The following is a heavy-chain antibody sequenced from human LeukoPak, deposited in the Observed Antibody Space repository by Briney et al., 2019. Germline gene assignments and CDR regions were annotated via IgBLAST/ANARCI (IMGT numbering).Heavy chain of an antibody. V-gene: IGHV1-2*02. CDR3: ARDLWFGESHFDY. Sequence: ASVKVSCKASGYRFTGYYIHWVRQAPGQGLEWMGWINPKNGDTNYGQRSQGRVTLTKDTSISTVYMELSYLRSDDTAVYFCARDLWFGESHFDYWGQGSRVTVSS. CDR2: INPKNGDT. D-gene: IGHD3-10*01. J-gene: IGHJ4*02. CDR1: GYRFTGYY.